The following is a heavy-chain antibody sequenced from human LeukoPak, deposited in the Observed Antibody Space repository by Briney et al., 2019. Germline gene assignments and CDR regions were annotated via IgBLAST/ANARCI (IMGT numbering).Heavy chain of an antibody. Sequence: GRSLTRSSAPSRFTFDDYAMHWVPQAPGKGLVWVSGISWNSGSIGYADPVKGRFTISRYNAKNSLYLQMNSLRAEDTALYYCAKGPYYDDSSGYLLDYWGQGTLVTVSS. CDR1: RFTFDDYA. V-gene: IGHV3-9*01. D-gene: IGHD3-22*01. CDR3: AKGPYYDDSSGYLLDY. J-gene: IGHJ4*02. CDR2: ISWNSGSI.